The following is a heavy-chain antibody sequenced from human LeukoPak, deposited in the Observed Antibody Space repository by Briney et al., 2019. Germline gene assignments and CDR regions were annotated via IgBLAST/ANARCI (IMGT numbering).Heavy chain of an antibody. CDR3: ARDMVRGVISPDAFDI. D-gene: IGHD3-10*01. V-gene: IGHV4-59*01. CDR1: GGSISSYY. CDR2: IYYSGST. Sequence: SETLSLTCTVSGGSISSYYWSWIRQPPGKGLEWIWYIYYSGSTNYNPSIKSRVTISVDTSKNQFSLKLSSVTAADTAVYYCARDMVRGVISPDAFDIWGQGTMVTVSS. J-gene: IGHJ3*02.